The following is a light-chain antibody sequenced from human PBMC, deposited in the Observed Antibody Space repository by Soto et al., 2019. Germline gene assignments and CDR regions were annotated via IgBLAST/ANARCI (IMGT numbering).Light chain of an antibody. CDR2: GAS. CDR3: QQLNDYPLT. V-gene: IGKV1-9*01. CDR1: QAIASY. J-gene: IGKJ4*01. Sequence: DIQLTQSPSFLSASVVDIVTITCRASQAIASYLAWYQQKPGRAPKLLIYGASTLQSGVPSRFSGSGSGTGFTLTISSLQPEDFATYYCQQLNDYPLTFGGGTKGDIK.